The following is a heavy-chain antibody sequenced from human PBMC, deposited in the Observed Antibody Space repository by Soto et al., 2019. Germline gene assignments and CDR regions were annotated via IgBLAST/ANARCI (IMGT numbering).Heavy chain of an antibody. CDR2: ISYDGSNK. J-gene: IGHJ4*02. V-gene: IGHV3-30*18. D-gene: IGHD1-26*01. Sequence: GGSLRLSCAASGFTFSSYGMHWVRQAPGKGLEWVAVISYDGSNKYYADSVKGRFTISRDNSKNTLYLQMNSLRAEDTAVYYCAKDSGSGSYPSETPYWGQGTLVTVSS. CDR1: GFTFSSYG. CDR3: AKDSGSGSYPSETPY.